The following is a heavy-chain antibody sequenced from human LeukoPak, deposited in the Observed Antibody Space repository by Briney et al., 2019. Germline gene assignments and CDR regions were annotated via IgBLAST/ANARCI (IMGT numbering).Heavy chain of an antibody. V-gene: IGHV3-33*01. D-gene: IGHD6-19*01. CDR2: IWHDGSAE. CDR3: ARDSRGGWSGYFDF. CDR1: GFIISFYG. J-gene: IGHJ4*02. Sequence: GPTLGISYAASGFIISFYGMYWVRKAPGKGLGRVAVIWHDGSAEFYADSVKGRFSISRDDSKNTVYLQMNSLRAEDTALYYCARDSRGGWSGYFDFWGQGTLVTVSS.